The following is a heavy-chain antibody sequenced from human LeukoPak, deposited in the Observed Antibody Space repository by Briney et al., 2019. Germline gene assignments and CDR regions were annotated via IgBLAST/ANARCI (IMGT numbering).Heavy chain of an antibody. D-gene: IGHD3-3*01. J-gene: IGHJ4*02. Sequence: SETLSLTCTVSGGSISSSSYYWGWIRQPPGKGLEWIGSIYYNGSTYYNPSLKSRVTISVDTSKNQFSLKLSSVTAADTAVYYCASYPDLTIEWGPGTLVTVSS. V-gene: IGHV4-39*01. CDR2: IYYNGST. CDR3: ASYPDLTIE. CDR1: GGSISSSSYY.